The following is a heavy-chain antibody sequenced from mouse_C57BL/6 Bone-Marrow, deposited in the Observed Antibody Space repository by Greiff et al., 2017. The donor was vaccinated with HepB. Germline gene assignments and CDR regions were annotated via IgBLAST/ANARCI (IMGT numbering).Heavy chain of an antibody. CDR1: GYTFTDYE. CDR3: TRGEITRYFDV. V-gene: IGHV1-15*01. CDR2: IDPETGGT. J-gene: IGHJ1*03. Sequence: VQLQQSGAELVRPGASVTLSCKASGYTFTDYEMHWVKQTPVHGLEWIGAIDPETGGTAYNQKFKGKAILTADKSSSTAYMELRSLTSEDSAVYYCTRGEITRYFDVWGTGTTVTVSS. D-gene: IGHD2-4*01.